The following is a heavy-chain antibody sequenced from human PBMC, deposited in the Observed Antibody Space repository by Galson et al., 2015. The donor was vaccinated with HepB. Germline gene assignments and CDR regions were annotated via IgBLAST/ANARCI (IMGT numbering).Heavy chain of an antibody. CDR2: ISSSSSYT. J-gene: IGHJ4*02. CDR3: ARSYSYGRNPIDY. D-gene: IGHD5-18*01. V-gene: IGHV3-11*06. Sequence: SLRLSCAASGFTFSDYYMSWIRQAPGKGLEWVSYISSSSSYTNYADSVKGRFTISRDNAKNSLYLQMNSLRAEDTAVYYCARSYSYGRNPIDYWGQGTLVTVSS. CDR1: GFTFSDYY.